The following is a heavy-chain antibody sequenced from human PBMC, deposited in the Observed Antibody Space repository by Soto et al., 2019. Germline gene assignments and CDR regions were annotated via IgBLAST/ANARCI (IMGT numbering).Heavy chain of an antibody. J-gene: IGHJ6*03. D-gene: IGHD5-12*01. V-gene: IGHV3-7*03. CDR3: AKEAKYAYYMDV. Sequence: GGSLRLSCAASGFTFSNQWMSWVRQAPGKGLEWVANINEDGSAKSHVDSVEGRFTISRDNAKNTLYLQMNSLRAEDTAVYYCAKEAKYAYYMDVWGKGTTVTVSS. CDR1: GFTFSNQW. CDR2: INEDGSAK.